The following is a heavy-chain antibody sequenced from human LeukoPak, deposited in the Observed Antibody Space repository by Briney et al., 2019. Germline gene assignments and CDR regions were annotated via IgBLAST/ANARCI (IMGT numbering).Heavy chain of an antibody. V-gene: IGHV1-69*13. Sequence: SVKVSCKASGGTFSSYAISWVRQAPGQGLEWMGGIIPIFGTANYVQKFQGRVTITADESTSTAYMELSSLRSEDTAVYYCARRLAGVVPAAIWFDPWGQGTLVTVSS. CDR1: GGTFSSYA. CDR3: ARRLAGVVPAAIWFDP. CDR2: IIPIFGTA. D-gene: IGHD2-2*01. J-gene: IGHJ5*02.